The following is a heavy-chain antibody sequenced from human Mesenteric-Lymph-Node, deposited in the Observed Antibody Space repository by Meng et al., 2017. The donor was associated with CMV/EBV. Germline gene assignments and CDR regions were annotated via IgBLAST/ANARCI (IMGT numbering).Heavy chain of an antibody. Sequence: LKISCASSGFTFSSYGMHWVRQAPGKGLEWVAFIRYDGSNKYYADSVKGRFTISRDNSKNTLYLQMNSLRAEDTAVYYCAGQYSSGWYPRDWYFDLWGRGTLVTVSS. CDR3: AGQYSSGWYPRDWYFDL. CDR2: IRYDGSNK. J-gene: IGHJ2*01. D-gene: IGHD6-19*01. V-gene: IGHV3-30*02. CDR1: GFTFSSYG.